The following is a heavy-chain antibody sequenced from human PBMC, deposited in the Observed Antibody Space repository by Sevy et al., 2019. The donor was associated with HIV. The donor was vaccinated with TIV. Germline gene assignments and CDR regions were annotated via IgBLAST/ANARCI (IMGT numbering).Heavy chain of an antibody. CDR2: IKKDGTDK. J-gene: IGHJ4*02. CDR3: ARDRRVEFGGSVF. Sequence: GGSLRLSCIASGFTFSNHWMTWVRQAPGKGLEWVANIKKDGTDKFYVDSVKGRFFISRDNANNSLYLQMNSLRVEDTAVYYCARDRRVEFGGSVFWGQGTRVTVSS. D-gene: IGHD3-10*01. V-gene: IGHV3-7*03. CDR1: GFTFSNHW.